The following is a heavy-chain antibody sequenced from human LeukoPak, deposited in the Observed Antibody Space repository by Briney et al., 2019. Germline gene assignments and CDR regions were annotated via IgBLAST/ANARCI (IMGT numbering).Heavy chain of an antibody. D-gene: IGHD3-9*01. CDR1: GLTFGHYW. Sequence: EGSLRLSGKASGLTFGHYWMHWVRQDPRKGLVWFYRIKGDGRNINYADSVRGRFTISRDNAKNTLYLQMKTLRVEDTAVYYCTRDLMDYDVSTGLHHYYMDVWGQGTTVTVSS. J-gene: IGHJ6*02. V-gene: IGHV3-74*01. CDR3: TRDLMDYDVSTGLHHYYMDV. CDR2: IKGDGRNI.